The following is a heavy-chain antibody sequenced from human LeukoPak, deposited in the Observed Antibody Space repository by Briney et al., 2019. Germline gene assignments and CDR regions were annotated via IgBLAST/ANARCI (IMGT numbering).Heavy chain of an antibody. D-gene: IGHD1-26*01. V-gene: IGHV3-48*03. J-gene: IGHJ6*02. CDR3: AKEVYSGSYYSISSYYYGMDV. CDR1: GFTFSSYE. Sequence: GGPLRLSCAASGFTFSSYEMNWVRQAPGKGLEWVSYMTTSCSIIYYADPVKGRFTISRDNAKNSLYLQMNSLSAEDTAVYYCAKEVYSGSYYSISSYYYGMDVWGQGTTVTVSS. CDR2: MTTSCSII.